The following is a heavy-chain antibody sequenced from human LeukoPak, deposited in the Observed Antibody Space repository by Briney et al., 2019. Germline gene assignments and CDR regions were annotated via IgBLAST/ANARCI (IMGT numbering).Heavy chain of an antibody. D-gene: IGHD6-19*01. CDR1: GVTFSNYV. J-gene: IGHJ4*02. CDR3: ARAGKGRGFDF. CDR2: IIPIFNTT. V-gene: IGHV1-69*05. Sequence: SVKVSCKASGVTFSNYVISWVRQAPGQGLEWMGGIIPIFNTTNYAQKFQGRVTITTDESTTDESTTTAYMELMSLTSEDTAVYYCARAGKGRGFDFWGQGTLVTVSS.